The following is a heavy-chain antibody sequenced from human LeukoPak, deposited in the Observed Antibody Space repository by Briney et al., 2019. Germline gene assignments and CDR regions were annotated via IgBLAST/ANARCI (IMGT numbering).Heavy chain of an antibody. D-gene: IGHD5-18*01. CDR2: IYYSGST. V-gene: IGHV4-59*12. Sequence: SETLSLTCTVSGGSISSYYWSWIRQPPGKGLEWIGYIYYSGSTYYNPSLKSRVTISVDTSKNQFSLKLSSVTAADTAVYYCARGRPYSYGRKKAYFDYWGQGTLVTVSS. CDR3: ARGRPYSYGRKKAYFDY. CDR1: GGSISSYY. J-gene: IGHJ4*02.